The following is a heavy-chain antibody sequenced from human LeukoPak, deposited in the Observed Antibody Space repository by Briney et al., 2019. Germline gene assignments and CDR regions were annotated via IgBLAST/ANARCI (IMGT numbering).Heavy chain of an antibody. CDR1: GGSISSYY. J-gene: IGHJ6*02. CDR3: ARLPMIVVVIGYYYGMDV. CDR2: IYYSGST. Sequence: PSEALSLTCTVSGGSISSYYWSWIRQPPGKGLEWIGHIYYSGSTNYNPSLKSRVIISVDTSKNQFSLKLSSVTAADTAVYYCARLPMIVVVIGYYYGMDVWGQGTTVTVSS. V-gene: IGHV4-59*12. D-gene: IGHD3-22*01.